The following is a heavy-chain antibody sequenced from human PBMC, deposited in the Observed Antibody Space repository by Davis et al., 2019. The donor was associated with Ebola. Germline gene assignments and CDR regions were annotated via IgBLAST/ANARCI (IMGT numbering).Heavy chain of an antibody. Sequence: MPSETLSLTCTVSGGSISSGDYSWTWIRQSPGKGLEWIGCLFHSGSTFYTPSLKSRVTISVDRSKNQFSLKLSSVTAADTAVYYCAREDSIAARGGIDWGQGTLVTVSS. V-gene: IGHV4-30-2*06. CDR3: AREDSIAARGGID. CDR1: GGSISSGDYS. D-gene: IGHD6-6*01. J-gene: IGHJ4*02. CDR2: LFHSGST.